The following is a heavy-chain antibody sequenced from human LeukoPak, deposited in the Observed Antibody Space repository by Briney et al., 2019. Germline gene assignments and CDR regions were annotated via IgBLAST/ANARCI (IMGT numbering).Heavy chain of an antibody. D-gene: IGHD2-2*01. CDR2: IYSGGST. V-gene: IGHV3-53*01. J-gene: IGHJ3*01. CDR1: GFTVSSNY. Sequence: GGSQRLFCAASGFTVSSNYMSWVRQAPGKGLEWVSVIYSGGSTYYADSVKGRFTISSDYNKNTLYLQMNSLRVEDTAVYYCARDWDCTSSSCYDAFDFWGQGTMVTVSS. CDR3: ARDWDCTSSSCYDAFDF.